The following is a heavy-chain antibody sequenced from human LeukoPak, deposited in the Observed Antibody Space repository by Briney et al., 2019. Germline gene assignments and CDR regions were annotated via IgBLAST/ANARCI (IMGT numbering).Heavy chain of an antibody. J-gene: IGHJ4*02. CDR3: ARGGSYWDS. CDR1: GGSIRITSYY. Sequence: SETLSLTCTVFGGSIRITSYYWGWIRQSPGREPEWIGSIYFSGRTHYNPSLESRVTISVDTSNNQFSLRLNSVTAADTAVYYCARGGSYWDSWGQGTLVTVSS. CDR2: IYFSGRT. V-gene: IGHV4-39*07. D-gene: IGHD3-10*01.